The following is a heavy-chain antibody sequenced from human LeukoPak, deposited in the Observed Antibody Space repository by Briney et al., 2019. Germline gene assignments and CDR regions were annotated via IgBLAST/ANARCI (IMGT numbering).Heavy chain of an antibody. J-gene: IGHJ4*02. D-gene: IGHD6-19*01. Sequence: ASVKVSCKASGGTFISYTISWVRQAPGQGLEWMGRIIPILGIANYAQKFQGRVTITADKSTSTAYMQLSSLRSEDTAVYYCARAAVAGREVFAYCGQGTLVTVSS. V-gene: IGHV1-69*02. CDR1: GGTFISYT. CDR3: ARAAVAGREVFAY. CDR2: IIPILGIA.